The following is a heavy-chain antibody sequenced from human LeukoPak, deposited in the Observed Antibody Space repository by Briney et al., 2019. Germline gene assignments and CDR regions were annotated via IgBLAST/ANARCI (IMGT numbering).Heavy chain of an antibody. V-gene: IGHV4-59*01. CDR1: GDSMSDDF. CDR3: AAITTVTMYSYFFDS. D-gene: IGHD4-17*01. J-gene: IGHJ4*02. CDR2: AADSVST. Sequence: SETLSLTCTVSGDSMSDDFWTWIRHPPGGGRGWIGHAADSVSTNFNPPLKSRVTISVESSTHHFSRRLTSVTAADTAIYYCAAITTVTMYSYFFDSWGQGTLLTVSS.